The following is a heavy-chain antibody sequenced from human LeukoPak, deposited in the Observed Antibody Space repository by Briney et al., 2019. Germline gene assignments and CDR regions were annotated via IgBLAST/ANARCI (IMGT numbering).Heavy chain of an antibody. V-gene: IGHV3-74*01. Sequence: GGSLRLSCVVSGFTFSSYWMYWVRQAPGEGLVWVSRINTDGSGTRYADSVKGRFTISRDNAKNTLYLQMNSPRAEDTAIYYCARDQGPYYWGQGTLVTVSS. CDR2: INTDGSGT. CDR3: ARDQGPYY. CDR1: GFTFSSYW. J-gene: IGHJ4*02.